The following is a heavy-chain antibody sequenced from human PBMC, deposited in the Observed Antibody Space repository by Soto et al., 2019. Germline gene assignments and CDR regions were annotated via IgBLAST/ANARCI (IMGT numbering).Heavy chain of an antibody. V-gene: IGHV3-48*02. Sequence: GGATGLSFAVSGVTFNDYSVNWVRQAPGKGLEWVSYIGYGRNPTIYYADSVKGRFTISRDTAKNSLFLQMDSLRDDDTAVLDGSRDNHYGFDYHGQGTPCIASS. CDR1: GVTFNDYS. D-gene: IGHD3-16*01. J-gene: IGHJ4*02. CDR3: SRDNHYGFDY. CDR2: IGYGRNPTI.